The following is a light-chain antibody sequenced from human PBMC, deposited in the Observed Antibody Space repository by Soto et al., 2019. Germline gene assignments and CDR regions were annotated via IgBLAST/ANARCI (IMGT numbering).Light chain of an antibody. Sequence: ELVLTQSPATLSLSPGERATLSCRASPSVTNFLAWYQQKPGQAPRLLIYGAFNRATGIPARFSGSGSGTDFTLTISSLGPEDSAIYYCQQRNIWPPVTFGQGTRLEIK. V-gene: IGKV3-11*01. CDR2: GAF. J-gene: IGKJ5*01. CDR3: QQRNIWPPVT. CDR1: PSVTNF.